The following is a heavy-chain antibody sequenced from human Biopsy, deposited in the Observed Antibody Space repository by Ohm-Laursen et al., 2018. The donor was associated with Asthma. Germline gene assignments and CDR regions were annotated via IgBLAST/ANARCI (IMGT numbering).Heavy chain of an antibody. CDR1: GFTFGDYW. CDR3: ARGDSSGWSHYYFDY. CDR2: IKHDGTEK. J-gene: IGHJ4*02. Sequence: SLRLSCSASGFTFGDYWMSWVRQVPGKGLEWVANIKHDGTEKNHVDSLKGRFTTSRDNAKNSLYLQMNSLRAEDTAVYYCARGDSSGWSHYYFDYWGQGTLVTVSS. D-gene: IGHD6-19*01. V-gene: IGHV3-7*01.